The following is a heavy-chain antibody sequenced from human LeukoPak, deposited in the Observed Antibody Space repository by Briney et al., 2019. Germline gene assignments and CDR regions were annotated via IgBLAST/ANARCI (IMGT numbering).Heavy chain of an antibody. CDR1: GYTLNELS. Sequence: ASVKVSCKVSGYTLNELSMHWVRQAPGKGLEWMGGFDPEDGETIYAQKFQGRVTMTEDTSTETAYMELSSLSSEDTAVYYGATVPPFMITFGGVIAGFFGYWGQGTLVTVSS. D-gene: IGHD3-16*02. V-gene: IGHV1-24*01. J-gene: IGHJ4*02. CDR2: FDPEDGET. CDR3: ATVPPFMITFGGVIAGFFGY.